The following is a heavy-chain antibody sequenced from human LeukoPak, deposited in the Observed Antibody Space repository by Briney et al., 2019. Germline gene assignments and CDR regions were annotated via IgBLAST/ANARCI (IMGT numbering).Heavy chain of an antibody. CDR1: EYIFTGYY. CDR3: ARGYYGGNSKLDY. V-gene: IGHV1-2*02. D-gene: IGHD4-23*01. CDR2: INPNSGGT. Sequence: GASVTVSCKASEYIFTGYYMHWVRQAHGQGLEWMGWINPNSGGTKYAQKFQGRATMTSDTSISTAYMELSRLRSDDTAVYYCARGYYGGNSKLDYWGQGTLVTVSS. J-gene: IGHJ4*02.